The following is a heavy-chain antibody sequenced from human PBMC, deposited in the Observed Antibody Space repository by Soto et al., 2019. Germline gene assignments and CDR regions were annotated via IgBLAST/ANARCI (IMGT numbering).Heavy chain of an antibody. J-gene: IGHJ4*02. Sequence: QVQLVESGGGVVQPGRSLRLSCAASGFTFSSYGMHWVRQAPGTGLEWVAVIWYDGSNKYYADSVKGRFTISRDNSKNTLYLQMNSLRAEDTAVYYWARDRYSSGWYDLDYWGQGTLVTVSS. CDR2: IWYDGSNK. V-gene: IGHV3-33*01. D-gene: IGHD6-19*01. CDR3: ARDRYSSGWYDLDY. CDR1: GFTFSSYG.